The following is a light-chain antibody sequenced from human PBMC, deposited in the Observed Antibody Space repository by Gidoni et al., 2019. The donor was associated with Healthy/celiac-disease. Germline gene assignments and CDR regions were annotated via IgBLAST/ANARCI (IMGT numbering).Light chain of an antibody. CDR1: SSDVGGYNY. CDR3: CSYAGSYTLVV. V-gene: IGLV2-11*01. CDR2: DVS. Sequence: QSALTQPRSVSGSPGPSVTISCTGTSSDVGGYNYVSWYQQHPGKAPQLMIYDVSKRPSGVPDRFSGSKSGNTASLTISGLQAEDEADYYCCSYAGSYTLVVFGGGTKLTVL. J-gene: IGLJ2*01.